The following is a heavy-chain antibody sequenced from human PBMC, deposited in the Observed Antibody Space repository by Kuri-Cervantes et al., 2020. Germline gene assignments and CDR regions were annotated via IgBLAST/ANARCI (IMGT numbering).Heavy chain of an antibody. CDR1: GYTFTSYG. CDR3: ARWVVPKDFDC. J-gene: IGHJ4*02. CDR2: ISAYNGNT. Sequence: ASVKVSCKASGYTFTSYGISWVRQAPGQGLEWMGWISAYNGNTNYAQKLQGRVTMTTDTPTSAAYMELRSLRSDDTAMYYCARWVVPKDFDCWGQGTLVTVSS. D-gene: IGHD2-15*01. V-gene: IGHV1-18*01.